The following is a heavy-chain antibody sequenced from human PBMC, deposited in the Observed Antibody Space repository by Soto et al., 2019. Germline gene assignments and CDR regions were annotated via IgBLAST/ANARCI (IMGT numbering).Heavy chain of an antibody. CDR2: MNPNNGDT. V-gene: IGHV1-8*02. CDR1: GYTFTAYH. Sequence: QVQLVQSGAEVKKPGASVTVSCKASGYTFTAYHINWVRQVTGQGLEWMGWMNPNNGDTGYVQKFQGRVTMTRNTAIRTAYMKLSSLRSDDTAVYYCATRVPYSSGWNPWGQGTQVTVSS. CDR3: ATRVPYSSGWNP. D-gene: IGHD6-19*01. J-gene: IGHJ5*02.